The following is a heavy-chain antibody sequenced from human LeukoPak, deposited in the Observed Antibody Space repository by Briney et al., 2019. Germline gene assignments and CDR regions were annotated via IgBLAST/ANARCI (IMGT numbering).Heavy chain of an antibody. CDR3: AKGDYSSSSWGFDY. CDR2: ISGSGGST. V-gene: IGHV3-23*01. Sequence: GGSLRLSCAASGFTFSTSAMSWVRQAPGKGLEWVSAISGSGGSTYYADSVKGRFTISRDNSKNTLYLQMNSLRAEDTAVYYCAKGDYSSSSWGFDYWGQGTLVTVSS. D-gene: IGHD6-6*01. J-gene: IGHJ4*02. CDR1: GFTFSTSA.